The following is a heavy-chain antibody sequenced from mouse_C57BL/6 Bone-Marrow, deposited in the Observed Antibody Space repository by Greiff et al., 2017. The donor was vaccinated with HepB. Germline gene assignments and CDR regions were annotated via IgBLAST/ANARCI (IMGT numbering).Heavy chain of an antibody. J-gene: IGHJ1*03. CDR3: ARSLITTVVATNWYFDV. V-gene: IGHV7-3*01. D-gene: IGHD1-1*01. CDR2: IRNKANGYTT. Sequence: EVQLVESGGGLVQPGGSLSLSCAASGFTFTDYYMSWVRQPPGKALEWLGFIRNKANGYTTEYSASVKGRFTISRDNSQSILYLQMNALRAEDSATYYCARSLITTVVATNWYFDVWGTGTTVTVSS. CDR1: GFTFTDYY.